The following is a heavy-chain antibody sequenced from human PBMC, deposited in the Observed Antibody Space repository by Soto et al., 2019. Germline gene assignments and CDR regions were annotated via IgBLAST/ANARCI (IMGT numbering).Heavy chain of an antibody. V-gene: IGHV3-23*01. Sequence: QPGGSLRLSCAASGFTFRSYAMSWARQAPGKGLEWVSSLLRSGSSTYYADSVKGRFTISSDISANSLYLQMDSLRAEDTAVYYWARKRGGGTLERIQLWSYYYYYGMDVWGQGTTVTVSS. CDR3: ARKRGGGTLERIQLWSYYYYYGMDV. CDR2: LLRSGSST. CDR1: GFTFRSYA. J-gene: IGHJ6*02. D-gene: IGHD5-18*01.